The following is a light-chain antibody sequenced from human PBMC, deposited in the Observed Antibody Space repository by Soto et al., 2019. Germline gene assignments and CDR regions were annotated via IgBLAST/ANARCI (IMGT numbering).Light chain of an antibody. CDR3: QQRGKWPST. J-gene: IGKJ2*02. CDR1: QTVDRY. CDR2: DAY. V-gene: IGKV3-11*01. Sequence: EVVLTQSPDTLSLSPGETATLSCRASQTVDRYVAWYQQKVGQAPRLLIYDAYTRATGVGARFTGSGSATDFQLHLTSLGAGDFGGYYCQQRGKWPSTFGPGTKVEMK.